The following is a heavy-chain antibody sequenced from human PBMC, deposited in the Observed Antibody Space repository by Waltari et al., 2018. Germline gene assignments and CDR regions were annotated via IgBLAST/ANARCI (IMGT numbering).Heavy chain of an antibody. CDR1: GGSISSSSYY. Sequence: QLQLQESGPGLVKPSETLSLTCTVSGGSISSSSYYWGWIRQPPGKGLEWIGEINHSGSTNYNPPLKSRVTISVDTSKNQFSLKLSSVTAADTAVYYCARGGYCSSTSCYPGDYWGQGTLVTVSS. CDR2: INHSGST. CDR3: ARGGYCSSTSCYPGDY. J-gene: IGHJ4*02. D-gene: IGHD2-2*01. V-gene: IGHV4-39*07.